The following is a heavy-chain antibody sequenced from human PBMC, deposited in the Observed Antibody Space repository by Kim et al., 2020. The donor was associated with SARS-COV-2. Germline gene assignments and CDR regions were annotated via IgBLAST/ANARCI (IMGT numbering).Heavy chain of an antibody. CDR2: ISDDGKNK. V-gene: IGHV3-30*18. CDR1: GFIFSHYG. D-gene: IGHD3-3*01. J-gene: IGHJ4*02. CDR3: AKDPTYDSWSGLYH. Sequence: GGSLRLSCVASGFIFSHYGMHWVRQAPGKGLEWVAVISDDGKNKDYADSLKGRFTVSRDNSKNTLFLHMSSLTTEDTAVYYCAKDPTYDSWSGLYHGGQGTLVTGSS.